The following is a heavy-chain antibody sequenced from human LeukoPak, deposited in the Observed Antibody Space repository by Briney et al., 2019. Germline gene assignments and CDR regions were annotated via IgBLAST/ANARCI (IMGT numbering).Heavy chain of an antibody. CDR1: GFTVSSNY. V-gene: IGHV3-53*01. D-gene: IGHD3-22*01. Sequence: QAGGSLRLSCAASGFTVSSNYMSWVRQAPGKGLEWVSVIYSGGSTYYADSVKGRFTISRDNAKNSLYLQMNSLRAEDTAVYYCAREGDGSGYYSLYFQKWGQGTLVTVSS. CDR3: AREGDGSGYYSLYFQK. J-gene: IGHJ1*01. CDR2: IYSGGST.